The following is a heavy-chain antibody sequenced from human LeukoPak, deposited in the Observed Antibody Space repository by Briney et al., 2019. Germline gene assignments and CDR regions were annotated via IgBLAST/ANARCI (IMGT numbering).Heavy chain of an antibody. CDR2: ISSSSSYL. J-gene: IGHJ6*03. D-gene: IGHD4-23*01. V-gene: IGHV3-21*01. CDR1: GFTFSSYS. CDR3: ARERWVVITDDNRAHYYYYMGV. Sequence: GGSLRLSCAASGFTFSSYSRNWVRQAPGKGLEGVSSISSSSSYLYYADSVKGRFTISRDNAKNSLYLQMNSLRAEDTAVYYCARERWVVITDDNRAHYYYYMGVWGKGTTVTVSS.